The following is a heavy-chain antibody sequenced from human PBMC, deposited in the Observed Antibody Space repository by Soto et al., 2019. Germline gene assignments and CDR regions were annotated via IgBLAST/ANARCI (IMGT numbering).Heavy chain of an antibody. J-gene: IGHJ5*02. D-gene: IGHD3-10*01. CDR3: ARDQSADITMQFDP. CDR1: GGSISSGGYY. Sequence: PSETLSLTCTVSGGSISSGGYYWSWIRQHPGKGLEWIGYIYYSGSTYYNPSLKSRVTISVDTSKNQFSLKLSSVTAADTAVYYCARDQSADITMQFDPWGQGTLVTVSS. CDR2: IYYSGST. V-gene: IGHV4-31*03.